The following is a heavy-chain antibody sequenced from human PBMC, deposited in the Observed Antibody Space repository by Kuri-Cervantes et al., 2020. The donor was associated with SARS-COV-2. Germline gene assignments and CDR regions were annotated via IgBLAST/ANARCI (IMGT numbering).Heavy chain of an antibody. CDR3: ARARGYCTNGVCYLWFDP. Sequence: GESLKISCAASGFTFSSYWMSWVRQAPGKGLEWVANIKQDGSEKYYVDSVKGRFTISRDNAKNSLYPQVNSLRAEDTAVYYCARARGYCTNGVCYLWFDPWGQGTLVTVSS. J-gene: IGHJ5*02. CDR2: IKQDGSEK. V-gene: IGHV3-7*03. D-gene: IGHD2-8*01. CDR1: GFTFSSYW.